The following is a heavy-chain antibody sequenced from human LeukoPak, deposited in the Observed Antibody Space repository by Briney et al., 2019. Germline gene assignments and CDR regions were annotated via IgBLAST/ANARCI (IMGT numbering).Heavy chain of an antibody. Sequence: PSETLSLTCAVYGGSFSGYYRSWIRQPPGKGLEWIGEINHSGSTNYNPSLKSRVTISVDTSKNQFSLKLSSVTAADTAVYYCARGRSGVSSGYYYGPLPFDYWGQGTLVTVSS. CDR3: ARGRSGVSSGYYYGPLPFDY. CDR2: INHSGST. V-gene: IGHV4-34*01. J-gene: IGHJ4*02. D-gene: IGHD3-22*01. CDR1: GGSFSGYY.